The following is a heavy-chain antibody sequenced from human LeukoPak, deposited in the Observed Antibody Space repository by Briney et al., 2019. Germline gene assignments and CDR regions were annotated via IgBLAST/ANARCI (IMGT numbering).Heavy chain of an antibody. D-gene: IGHD5-12*01. CDR1: GFTFSSFG. CDR2: ILYDGTNK. CDR3: AKGGGRGYEVDAYYYYIDV. J-gene: IGHJ6*03. Sequence: QPGGSLRLSCAASGFTFSSFGMHWVRQAPGQGLEWVAFILYDGTNKYYADSVKGRFTISRDNFNNTLSLQMDSLRPEDTAVYFCAKGGGRGYEVDAYYYYIDVWGKGTTVTISS. V-gene: IGHV3-30*02.